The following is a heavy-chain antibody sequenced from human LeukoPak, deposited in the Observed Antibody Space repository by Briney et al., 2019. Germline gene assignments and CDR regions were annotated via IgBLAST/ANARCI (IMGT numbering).Heavy chain of an antibody. D-gene: IGHD6-19*01. J-gene: IGHJ4*02. Sequence: ASVKVSCKASGYTFTSYGINWVRQAPGQGLEWMGWISAYDGNTKYSQEFQGRVTMTTDTSTSTAHMELRSLRSDDTAVYYCARDLDSFSSGWYVSRVWGQGTLVTVSS. CDR2: ISAYDGNT. V-gene: IGHV1-18*01. CDR3: ARDLDSFSSGWYVSRV. CDR1: GYTFTSYG.